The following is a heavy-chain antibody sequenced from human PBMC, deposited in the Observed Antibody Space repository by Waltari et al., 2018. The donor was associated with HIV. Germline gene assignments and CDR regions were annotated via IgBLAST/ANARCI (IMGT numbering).Heavy chain of an antibody. CDR1: GLNFRDFG. J-gene: IGHJ3*01. V-gene: IGHV3-23*01. Sequence: EVQLLESGGGLVQPGGALSLSCPGTGLNFRDFGMGGVGQAPGKGPEWVSALSGSGSTASYAYFVKRRFTISRDFSNNTLFLQMNNLRAEDTAVYFCAKSMRDLRPSAFDVWGQGTMVAISS. CDR3: AKSMRDLRPSAFDV. CDR2: LSGSGSTA. D-gene: IGHD2-8*01.